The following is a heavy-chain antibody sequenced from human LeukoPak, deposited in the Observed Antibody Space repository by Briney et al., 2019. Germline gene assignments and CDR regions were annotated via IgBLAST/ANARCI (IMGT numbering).Heavy chain of an antibody. J-gene: IGHJ4*02. D-gene: IGHD6-13*01. CDR2: INHSGST. CDR3: ARISRYSSPLFDY. V-gene: IGHV4-34*01. Sequence: PSETLSLTCAVYGGSFSGYYWSWIRQPPRKGLEWIGEINHSGSTNYNPSLKSRVTISVDTSKNQFSLKLSSVTAADTAVYYCARISRYSSPLFDYWGQGTLVTVSS. CDR1: GGSFSGYY.